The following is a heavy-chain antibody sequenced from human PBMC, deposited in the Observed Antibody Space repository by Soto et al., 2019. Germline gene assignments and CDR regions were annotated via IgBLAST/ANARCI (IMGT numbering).Heavy chain of an antibody. CDR2: ISGSGNYT. CDR1: GFTFSSYS. J-gene: IGHJ4*02. V-gene: IGHV3-21*01. Sequence: GGSLRLSCAASGFTFSSYSMNWVRQAPGKGLEWASSISGSGNYTHYADFLRGRFTISRDNAKTSLYLQMNSLRAEDTAVYYCAREGINNYNEYYFDSWGQGTVVTVSS. D-gene: IGHD4-4*01. CDR3: AREGINNYNEYYFDS.